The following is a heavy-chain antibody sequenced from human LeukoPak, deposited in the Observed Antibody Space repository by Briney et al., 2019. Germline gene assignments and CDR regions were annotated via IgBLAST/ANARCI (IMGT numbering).Heavy chain of an antibody. Sequence: ASVKVSCKASGYTFTGYYMHWVRQAPGQGLEWMGWINPNSGGTNYAQKFQGRVTMTRDTSTSTVYMELSSLRSEDTAVYYCASSGRDGYKIFDYWGQGTLVTVSS. CDR3: ASSGRDGYKIFDY. J-gene: IGHJ4*02. CDR2: INPNSGGT. D-gene: IGHD1-26*01. CDR1: GYTFTGYY. V-gene: IGHV1-2*02.